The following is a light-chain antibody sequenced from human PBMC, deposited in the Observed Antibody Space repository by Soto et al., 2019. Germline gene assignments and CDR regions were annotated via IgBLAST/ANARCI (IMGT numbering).Light chain of an antibody. V-gene: IGLV2-14*01. CDR1: SSDVGRYNY. CDR2: DVS. CDR3: TSFTTSSHFV. Sequence: QSALAQPASVSGSPGQSITISCTGTSSDVGRYNYVSWFQQHPGKAPKLLIYDVSNWPSGVSDRFSGSKSGNTASLTISGLQAEDEADYYCTSFTTSSHFVFGTGTKLTVL. J-gene: IGLJ1*01.